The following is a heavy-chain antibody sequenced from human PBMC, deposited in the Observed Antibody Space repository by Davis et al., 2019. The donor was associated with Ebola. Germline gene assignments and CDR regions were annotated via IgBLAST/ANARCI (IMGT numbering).Heavy chain of an antibody. CDR2: IYHSGST. J-gene: IGHJ5*02. D-gene: IGHD2-21*02. CDR1: GGSISSSNW. V-gene: IGHV4-4*02. CDR3: ARLVVVTGIQGNWFDP. Sequence: SETLSLTCAVSGGSISSSNWWSWVRQPPGKGLEWIGEIYHSGSTNYNPSLKSRVTISVDESKNQFSLKLSSVTAADTAVYYCARLVVVTGIQGNWFDPWGQGTLVTVSS.